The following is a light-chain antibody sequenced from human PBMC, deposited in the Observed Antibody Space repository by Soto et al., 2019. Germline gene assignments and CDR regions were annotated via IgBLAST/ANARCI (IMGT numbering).Light chain of an antibody. CDR1: QSVSSN. CDR3: QQYKNWPQT. Sequence: EIVLTQSPGTLSLSPGERATLSCRASQSVSSNLAWYQQKPGQAPRLLIYGASTRATGIPARFSGSGSGTEFTLTISSLQSEDFAVYYCQQYKNWPQTFGQGTKVEIK. V-gene: IGKV3-15*01. CDR2: GAS. J-gene: IGKJ1*01.